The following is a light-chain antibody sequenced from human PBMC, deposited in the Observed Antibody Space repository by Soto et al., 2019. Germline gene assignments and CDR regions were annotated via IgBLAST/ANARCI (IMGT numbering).Light chain of an antibody. CDR2: DAS. J-gene: IGKJ1*01. CDR3: QQYNKWPPET. Sequence: EILMTQSPATLSLSPGEISTLSCRSSQSVSSNLAWYQHKPGQAPRLLMYDASTRATGIPARFSGSGSGTEFTLTISSLQSEDFAVYYCQQYNKWPPETFGQGAKVDIK. CDR1: QSVSSN. V-gene: IGKV3-15*01.